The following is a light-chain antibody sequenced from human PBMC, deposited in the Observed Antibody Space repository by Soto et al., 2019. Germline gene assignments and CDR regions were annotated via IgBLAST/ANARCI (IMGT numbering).Light chain of an antibody. J-gene: IGKJ5*01. CDR3: QQRSNWIT. V-gene: IGKV3-11*01. CDR1: QSINFG. CDR2: DAS. Sequence: EIVLTQSPGTLSLSPGETATLSCRASQSINFGFAWYQQKPGQAPRLLIYDASNRATGIPARFSGSGSGTDFTLTISSLEPEDFAVYYCQQRSNWITFGQGTRLENK.